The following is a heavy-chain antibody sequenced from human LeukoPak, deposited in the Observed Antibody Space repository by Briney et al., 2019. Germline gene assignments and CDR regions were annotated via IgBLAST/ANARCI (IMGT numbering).Heavy chain of an antibody. J-gene: IGHJ4*02. CDR2: IYYSGST. CDR1: GASISSHY. V-gene: IGHV4-59*11. Sequence: PSETLSLTCAVSGASISSHYWSWIRQSPGKGLEWIGYIYYSGSTNYNPSLKSRVTISVDTSKNQFSLKLNSGTAADTAVYYCTRDLANSWYYYWGRGILVTVSS. D-gene: IGHD6-13*01. CDR3: TRDLANSWYYY.